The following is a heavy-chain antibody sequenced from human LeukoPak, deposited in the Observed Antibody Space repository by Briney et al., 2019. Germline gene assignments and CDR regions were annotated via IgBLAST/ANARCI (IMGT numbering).Heavy chain of an antibody. CDR1: ARTFRAES. V-gene: IGHV3-7*01. CDR2: INEDGSVK. Sequence: ARSLRLSCAVYARTFRAESVACVRQSTGKGLEWVAEINEDGSVKYYVDSMKGRFTISRDNAKNSLYLQMNSLGAEDTAVYYCAKVPRDSDCYWGQGTLVTVSS. CDR3: AKVPRDSDCY. J-gene: IGHJ4*02. D-gene: IGHD2-21*02.